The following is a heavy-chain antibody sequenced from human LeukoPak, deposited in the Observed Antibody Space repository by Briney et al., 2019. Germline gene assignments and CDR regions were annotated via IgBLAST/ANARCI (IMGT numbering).Heavy chain of an antibody. CDR3: ARETVVAEAPLDY. CDR1: GFTFSTYS. V-gene: IGHV3-48*04. CDR2: ISRSSSTA. D-gene: IGHD2-15*01. J-gene: IGHJ4*01. Sequence: GGSLRLSCAAAGFTFSTYSMNWVRQAAGKGRGWVSYISRSSSTAYYADSVKGRFTISRDNAKNPLFLQMNRLRAAHTAVYYCARETVVAEAPLDYSGHGTLVTASS.